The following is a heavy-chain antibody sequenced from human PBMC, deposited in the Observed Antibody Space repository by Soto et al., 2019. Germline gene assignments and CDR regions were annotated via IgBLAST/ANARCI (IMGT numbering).Heavy chain of an antibody. CDR2: INPNSSGI. CDR1: GYTFTGYY. V-gene: IGHV1-2*02. D-gene: IGHD2-21*02. CDR3: ARQISGDSEGLDI. Sequence: ASVKVSCKASGYTFTGYYMHWVRQAPGQGLERMGWINPNSSGINYAQKFQGRVTMTRDTSITTGYMELSSLRSDDTAVYYCARQISGDSEGLDIWGQGTMVTVSS. J-gene: IGHJ3*02.